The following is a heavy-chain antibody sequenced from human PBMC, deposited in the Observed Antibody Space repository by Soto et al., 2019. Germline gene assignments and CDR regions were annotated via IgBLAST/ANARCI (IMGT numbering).Heavy chain of an antibody. V-gene: IGHV3-49*05. CDR2: IRTNPYGGSA. J-gene: IGHJ2*01. CDR3: ARAPADVRDEAWYFDL. CDR1: GFTFPDFP. D-gene: IGHD3-10*01. Sequence: EVQLVESGGGLVKPGRSLRLSCTASGFTFPDFPLSWFRQAPGKGLEWVGFIRTNPYGGSAEYAASVIGRFIISRDDSKNISYLQMSSLKSDDTSEYYCARAPADVRDEAWYFDLWGRGTVVSVSS.